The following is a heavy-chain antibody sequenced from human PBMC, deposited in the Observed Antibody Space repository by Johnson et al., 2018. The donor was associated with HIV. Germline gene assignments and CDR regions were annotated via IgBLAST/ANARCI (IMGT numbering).Heavy chain of an antibody. CDR1: GLTLSRCD. CDR3: ARVRGGTGHGAFDI. CDR2: IRYDGSNK. Sequence: QVQLVESGGGVVQPGGSLRLSCAASGLTLSRCDMHWVRQAPGKGLEWVAFIRYDGSNKYYADSVKGRFTISRDNSKNTLYLQMNSLRAEDTAVYYCARVRGGTGHGAFDIWGQGTMVTVSS. J-gene: IGHJ3*02. V-gene: IGHV3-30*02.